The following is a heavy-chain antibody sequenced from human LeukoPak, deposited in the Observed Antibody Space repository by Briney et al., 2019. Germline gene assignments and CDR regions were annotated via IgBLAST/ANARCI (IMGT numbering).Heavy chain of an antibody. J-gene: IGHJ6*03. CDR1: GFIFSDYV. CDR3: ARDLEAVGYMDV. Sequence: GGSLRLSCTASGFIFSDYVMIWVRQAPGKGLEWVSGITASGDRTYYGDSVKGRFTVSRDNSKNTVYLQMNSLRVDDTAVYYCARDLEAVGYMDVWGKGTTVTVSS. D-gene: IGHD3-10*01. CDR2: ITASGDRT. V-gene: IGHV3-23*01.